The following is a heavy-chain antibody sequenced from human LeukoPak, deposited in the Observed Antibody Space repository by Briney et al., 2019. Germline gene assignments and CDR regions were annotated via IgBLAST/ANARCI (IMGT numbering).Heavy chain of an antibody. CDR1: GFTFSDYY. J-gene: IGHJ4*02. CDR3: ARGLGETYYYDA. D-gene: IGHD3-16*01. Sequence: NSGGSLRLSCAASGFTFSDYYMSWIRQAPGKGLEWVSYISSSGSTIYYADPVKGRFTISRDNAKNSLYLQMNSLRAEDTAVYYCARGLGETYYYDAWGQGTLVTVSS. V-gene: IGHV3-11*01. CDR2: ISSSGSTI.